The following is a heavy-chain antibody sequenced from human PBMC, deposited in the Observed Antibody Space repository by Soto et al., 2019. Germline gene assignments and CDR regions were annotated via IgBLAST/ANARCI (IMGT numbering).Heavy chain of an antibody. J-gene: IGHJ5*02. CDR3: ARSVFP. CDR1: GYTFTSYG. Sequence: ASVKVSCKASGYTFTSYGISWVRQAPGQGLEWMGWISGYNGNTEYAQKFQGRVTMIADTSTSTAYMELRSLRSDDTAVYYCARSVFPWGQGTLVTVSS. CDR2: ISGYNGNT. V-gene: IGHV1-18*01.